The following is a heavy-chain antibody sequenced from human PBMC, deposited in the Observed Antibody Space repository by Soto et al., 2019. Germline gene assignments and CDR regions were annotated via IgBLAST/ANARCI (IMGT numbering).Heavy chain of an antibody. Sequence: GGSLRLSCEASGFTFSRFWMNWVRQAPGTGLEWVANIRQDGVEKYYVDSVKGRFTISRDNAKNSLYLQMSSLRAEDTAVYYCTASHTSGWATFESWGQGILVTVS. D-gene: IGHD6-19*01. CDR2: IRQDGVEK. V-gene: IGHV3-7*01. J-gene: IGHJ4*02. CDR3: TASHTSGWATFES. CDR1: GFTFSRFW.